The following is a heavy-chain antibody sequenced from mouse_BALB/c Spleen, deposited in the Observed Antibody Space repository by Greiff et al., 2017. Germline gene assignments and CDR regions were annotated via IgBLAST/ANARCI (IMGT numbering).Heavy chain of an antibody. J-gene: IGHJ4*01. CDR2: INPGSGGT. CDR1: GYAFTNYL. CDR3: ARGGDYYYGSSYGYYAMDY. V-gene: IGHV1-54*03. Sequence: VQLHQSGAELVRPGTSVKVSCKASGYAFTNYLIEWVKQRPGQGLEWIGVINPGSGGTNYNEKFKGKATLTADKSSSTAYMQLSSLTSDDSAVYFCARGGDYYYGSSYGYYAMDYWGQGTSVTVSS. D-gene: IGHD1-1*01.